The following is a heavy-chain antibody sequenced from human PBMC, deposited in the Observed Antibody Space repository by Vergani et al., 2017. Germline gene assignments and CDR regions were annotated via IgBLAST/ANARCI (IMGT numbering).Heavy chain of an antibody. CDR3: AKGLLWFGEPINPFDC. CDR1: GFTFSSYA. Sequence: EVQLLESGGGLVQPGGSLRLSCAASGFTFSSYAMSWVRQAPGKGLEWVSAISGSGGSTYYADSVKGRFTISRDNSKNTLYLQMYSLRAEDTAVYYCAKGLLWFGEPINPFDCWGQGTLVTVSS. D-gene: IGHD3-10*01. J-gene: IGHJ4*02. V-gene: IGHV3-23*01. CDR2: ISGSGGST.